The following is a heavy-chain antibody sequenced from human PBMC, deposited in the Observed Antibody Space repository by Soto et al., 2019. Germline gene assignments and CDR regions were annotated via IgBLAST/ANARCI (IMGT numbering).Heavy chain of an antibody. CDR1: GSTFSSYA. CDR3: ARVNWNYEFYFDY. J-gene: IGHJ4*02. D-gene: IGHD1-7*01. V-gene: IGHV1-69*01. Sequence: QVQLVQSGAEVKKPGSSVKVSCKASGSTFSSYAISWVRQAPGQGLEWMGGIIPIFGTANYAQKFQGRVTITADESTRTAYMELSSLRSEDTAVYYCARVNWNYEFYFDYWGQGTLVTVSS. CDR2: IIPIFGTA.